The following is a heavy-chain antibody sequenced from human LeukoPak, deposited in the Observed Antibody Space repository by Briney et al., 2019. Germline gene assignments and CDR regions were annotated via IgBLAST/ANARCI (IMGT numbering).Heavy chain of an antibody. CDR2: ISGSGGST. D-gene: IGHD1-14*01. V-gene: IGHV3-23*01. Sequence: GGSLRLSCAASGFTFSSYAMSWVRQAPGKGLEWVSAISGSGGSTYYADSVKGRFTISRDNSKNTLYLQMNSLRAEDTAVYYCAKDPLPDYLAPGSAFDIWGQGTMVTVSS. CDR1: GFTFSSYA. CDR3: AKDPLPDYLAPGSAFDI. J-gene: IGHJ3*02.